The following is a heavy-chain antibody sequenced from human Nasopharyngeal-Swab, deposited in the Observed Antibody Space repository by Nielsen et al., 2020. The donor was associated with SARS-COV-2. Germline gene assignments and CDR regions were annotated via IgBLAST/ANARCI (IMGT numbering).Heavy chain of an antibody. Sequence: SETLSLTCTVSGGSISSGDYYWSWIRQPPGKGLEWIGYIYYSGSTYYNPSLKSRVTISVDTSKNQFSLKLSSATAADTAVYYCARANRSGIFGVVLNFDYWGQGTLVTVSS. V-gene: IGHV4-30-4*01. D-gene: IGHD3-3*01. CDR2: IYYSGST. J-gene: IGHJ4*02. CDR1: GGSISSGDYY. CDR3: ARANRSGIFGVVLNFDY.